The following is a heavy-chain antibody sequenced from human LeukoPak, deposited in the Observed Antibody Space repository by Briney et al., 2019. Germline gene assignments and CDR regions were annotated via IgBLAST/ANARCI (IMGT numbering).Heavy chain of an antibody. J-gene: IGHJ4*02. CDR2: MSGSGGST. CDR3: RIAVAGTSFDY. CDR1: GFTFSSYA. Sequence: GGSLRLSCAASGFTFSSYAMSWVRQAPEKGLEWVSGMSGSGGSTYYADSVKGRFTISRDKSKNTLYLQMNSLRAEDTAVYYCRIAVAGTSFDYWGQGTLVTVSS. V-gene: IGHV3-23*01. D-gene: IGHD6-19*01.